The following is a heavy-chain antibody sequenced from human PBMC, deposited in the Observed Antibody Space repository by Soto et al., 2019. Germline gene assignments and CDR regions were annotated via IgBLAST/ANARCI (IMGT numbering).Heavy chain of an antibody. V-gene: IGHV3-23*01. CDR2: ISGSGGST. J-gene: IGHJ6*02. CDR3: AKRTSYVLRFLEWLGGMDV. D-gene: IGHD3-3*01. CDR1: GFTFSSYA. Sequence: EVQLLESGGGLVQPGGSLRLSCAASGFTFSSYAMSWVRQAPGKGLEWVSAISGSGGSTYYADSVKGRFTISRDNSKNTLYLQMNSLRAEDTAVYYCAKRTSYVLRFLEWLGGMDVWGQGTTVTVSS.